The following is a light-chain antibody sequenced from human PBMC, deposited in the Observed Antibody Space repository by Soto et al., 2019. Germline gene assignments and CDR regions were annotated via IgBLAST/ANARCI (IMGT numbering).Light chain of an antibody. V-gene: IGLV1-44*01. CDR2: CTD. Sequence: QSALTQPPSASGAPGQRVTISCSGSRSNIGSNTVHWYQQFPGTAPKLLVYCTDHRPSGVPDRFSGSKSGTSASLAISGLQSEDESYYYCASWDDMLSGPVLGGGTKLTVL. CDR1: RSNIGSNT. CDR3: ASWDDMLSGPV. J-gene: IGLJ2*01.